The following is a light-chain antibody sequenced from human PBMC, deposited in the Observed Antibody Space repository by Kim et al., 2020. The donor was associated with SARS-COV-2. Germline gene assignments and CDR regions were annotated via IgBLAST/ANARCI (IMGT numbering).Light chain of an antibody. CDR2: AAT. CDR3: QQSDSFPRT. Sequence: DIQMTQSPSFVSASVGDRVTITCRASQGINNWLAWYQQKPGKAPKLLIFAATDLQSGVPSRFSGSGSGADFTLTISSLQPEDSATYYCQQSDSFPRTFGQGTRLESK. J-gene: IGKJ5*01. V-gene: IGKV1D-12*01. CDR1: QGINNW.